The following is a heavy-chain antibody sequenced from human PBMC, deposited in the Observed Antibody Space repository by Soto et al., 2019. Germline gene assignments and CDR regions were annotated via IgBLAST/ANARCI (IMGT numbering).Heavy chain of an antibody. D-gene: IGHD2-2*02. Sequence: SETLSLTCTITGASFTSTNYYWGWIRQPPGKGLEWIGSIYYSGSTYYNPSLKSRVTISVDTSKNQFSLKLSSVTAADTAVYYCASLVVVPAAIDYWGQGTLVTVSS. CDR3: ASLVVVPAAIDY. CDR1: GASFTSTNYY. CDR2: IYYSGST. J-gene: IGHJ4*02. V-gene: IGHV4-39*01.